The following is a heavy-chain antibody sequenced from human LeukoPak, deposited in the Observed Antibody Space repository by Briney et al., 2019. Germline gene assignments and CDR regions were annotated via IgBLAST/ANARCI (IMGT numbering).Heavy chain of an antibody. CDR2: ISYDGSNK. CDR1: GFTFSSYA. J-gene: IGHJ6*03. D-gene: IGHD1-1*01. V-gene: IGHV3-30*04. CDR3: ARAHGLNWNLKNYYMDV. Sequence: GGSLRLSCAASGFTFSSYAMHWVRQAPGKGLEWVAVISYDGSNKYYADSVKGRFTISRDNSKNTLYLQMNSLRAEDTAVYYCARAHGLNWNLKNYYMDVWGKGTTVTVSS.